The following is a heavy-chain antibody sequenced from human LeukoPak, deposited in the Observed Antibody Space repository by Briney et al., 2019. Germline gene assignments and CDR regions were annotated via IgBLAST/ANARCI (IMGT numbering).Heavy chain of an antibody. V-gene: IGHV1-3*03. J-gene: IGHJ6*03. CDR1: GYTFTSYT. CDR2: INACNGNT. D-gene: IGHD3-3*01. CDR3: ARARYETRIWPKSRYDYYHYMDV. Sequence: ASVKVSCKASGYTFTSYTIHWVRQAPGQRLEWMGWINACNGNTKYSQEFQDRVTITRDTSASTAYMELSSLRSEDMAVYYCARARYETRIWPKSRYDYYHYMDVWGKGTTVTVSS.